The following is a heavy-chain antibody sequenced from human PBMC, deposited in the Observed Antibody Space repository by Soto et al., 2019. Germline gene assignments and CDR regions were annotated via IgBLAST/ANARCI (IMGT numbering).Heavy chain of an antibody. CDR3: ARFNGYGYGPTVNDYYYYGMDV. CDR2: IIPIFGTA. CDR1: GGTFSSYA. J-gene: IGHJ6*02. D-gene: IGHD5-18*01. V-gene: IGHV1-69*13. Sequence: ASVKVSCKASGGTFSSYAISWVRQAPGQGLEWMGGIIPIFGTANYAQKFQGRVTITADESTSTAYMELSSLRSEDTAVYYCARFNGYGYGPTVNDYYYYGMDVWG.